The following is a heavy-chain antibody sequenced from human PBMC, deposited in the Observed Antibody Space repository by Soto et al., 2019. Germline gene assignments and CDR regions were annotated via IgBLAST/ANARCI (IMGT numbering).Heavy chain of an antibody. J-gene: IGHJ4*02. CDR3: ARDGGRHSGGIDY. D-gene: IGHD1-26*01. Sequence: QVQLVQSGAKVKNPGSSVKVSCRAFAGTLGTNSINWERRAPGQGLEWMGEIIPIFGTANYALKFQGRATITADESTSTAYMELSSLRSEDTAVYYCARDGGRHSGGIDYWGQGTLVTVSS. V-gene: IGHV1-69*01. CDR1: AGTLGTNS. CDR2: IIPIFGTA.